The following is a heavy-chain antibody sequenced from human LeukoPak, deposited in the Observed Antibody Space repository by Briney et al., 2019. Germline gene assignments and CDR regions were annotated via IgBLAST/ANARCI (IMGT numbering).Heavy chain of an antibody. D-gene: IGHD3-10*01. CDR3: ARVGADGSGFLFDY. J-gene: IGHJ4*02. CDR2: INHSGST. V-gene: IGHV4-34*01. Sequence: SETLSLTCAVYGGSFSGYYWSWIRQPPGKGLEWIGEINHSGSTSYNPSLKSRVTISVDTSKNQFSLKLSSVTAADTAVYYCARVGADGSGFLFDYWGQGTLVTVSS. CDR1: GGSFSGYY.